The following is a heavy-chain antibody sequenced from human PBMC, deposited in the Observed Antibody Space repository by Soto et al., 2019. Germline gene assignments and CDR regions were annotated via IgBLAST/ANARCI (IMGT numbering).Heavy chain of an antibody. D-gene: IGHD6-6*01. CDR3: AIIEGSSPHYYYGMDV. CDR1: GFTFSSYE. V-gene: IGHV3-48*03. CDR2: ISSSGSTI. J-gene: IGHJ6*02. Sequence: PGGSLRLSCAASGFTFSSYEMNWVRQAPGKGLEWVSYISSSGSTIYYADSVKGRFTISRDNAKNSLYLQMNSLRAEDTAVYYCAIIEGSSPHYYYGMDVWGQGTTVTVSS.